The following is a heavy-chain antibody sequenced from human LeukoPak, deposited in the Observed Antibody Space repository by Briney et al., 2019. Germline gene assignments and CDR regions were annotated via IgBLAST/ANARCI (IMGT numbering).Heavy chain of an antibody. D-gene: IGHD3-3*01. V-gene: IGHV3-30-3*01. CDR2: ISYDGSNK. CDR1: GFTFSSYA. CDR3: AKDPYYDFWSGPGY. Sequence: GGSLRLSCAASGFTFSSYAMHWVRQAPGKGLEWVAVISYDGSNKYYADSVKGRFTISRDNSKNTLYLQMNSLRAEDTAVYYCAKDPYYDFWSGPGYWGQGTLVTVSS. J-gene: IGHJ4*02.